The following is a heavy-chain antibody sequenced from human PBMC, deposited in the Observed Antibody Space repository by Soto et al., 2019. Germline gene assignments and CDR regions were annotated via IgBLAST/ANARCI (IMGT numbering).Heavy chain of an antibody. CDR1: GGSFSGYY. J-gene: IGHJ6*02. V-gene: IGHV4-34*01. Sequence: SLTCGVYGGSFSGYYWSWIRQPPGKGLEWIGEINHSGSTNYNPSLKSRVTISVDTSKNQFSLKLSSVTAADTAVYYCARGDYYGSGSYYRYYYYYYGMDVWGQGARVTVSS. D-gene: IGHD3-10*01. CDR3: ARGDYYGSGSYYRYYYYYYGMDV. CDR2: INHSGST.